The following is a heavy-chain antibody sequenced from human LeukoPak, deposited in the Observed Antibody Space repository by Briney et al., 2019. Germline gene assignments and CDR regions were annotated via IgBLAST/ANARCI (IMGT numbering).Heavy chain of an antibody. V-gene: IGHV4-34*01. J-gene: IGHJ3*02. CDR3: ARHVGYPRWLNAFDI. D-gene: IGHD3-9*01. CDR1: GGSFSGYY. CDR2: INHSGST. Sequence: KPSETLSLTCAVYGGSFSGYYWSWIRQPPGKGLEWIGEINHSGSTNYNPSLKSRVTISVDTSKNQFSLKLSSVTAADTAVYYCARHVGYPRWLNAFDIWGQGTMVTVSS.